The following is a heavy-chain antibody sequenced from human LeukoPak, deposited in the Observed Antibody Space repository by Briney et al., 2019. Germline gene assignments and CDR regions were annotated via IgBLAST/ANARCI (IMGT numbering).Heavy chain of an antibody. CDR3: ARGYFDGLQYGMDV. J-gene: IGHJ6*02. D-gene: IGHD3-9*01. CDR2: INHSGST. Sequence: SETLSLTCAVYGGSFSGYYWSWIRQPPGKGLEWIGEINHSGSTNYNPSLKSRVTISVDTSKNQFSLKLSSVTAADTAVYYCARGYFDGLQYGMDVWGQGTTVTVSS. V-gene: IGHV4-34*01. CDR1: GGSFSGYY.